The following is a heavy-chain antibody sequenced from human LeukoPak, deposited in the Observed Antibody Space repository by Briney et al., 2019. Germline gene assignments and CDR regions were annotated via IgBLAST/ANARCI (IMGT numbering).Heavy chain of an antibody. Sequence: SGTLSLTCAVYGGSFSGYYWSWIRQPPGKGLEWIGEINHSGSTNYNPSLKSRVTIPVDTSKNQFSLKLSSVTAADTAVYYCARGGAAVAGTDLDYWGQGTLVTVSS. D-gene: IGHD6-19*01. CDR1: GGSFSGYY. V-gene: IGHV4-34*01. J-gene: IGHJ4*02. CDR3: ARGGAAVAGTDLDY. CDR2: INHSGST.